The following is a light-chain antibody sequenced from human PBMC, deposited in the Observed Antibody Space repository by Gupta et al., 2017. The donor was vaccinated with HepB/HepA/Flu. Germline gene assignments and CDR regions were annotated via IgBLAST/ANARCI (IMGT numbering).Light chain of an antibody. CDR2: QSS. J-gene: IGKJ1*01. CDR3: MQAKHFPWT. V-gene: IGKV2-24*01. Sequence: DIVMTQTPLSSPVTLGQPASISCRSSQGLVHSNGNTYLSWLQQRPGQPPRLLIYQSSNRFSGVPDRFIGSGAGTDFTLTISRVEAEDVGIYYCMQAKHFPWTFGQGTKVEIK. CDR1: QGLVHSNGNTY.